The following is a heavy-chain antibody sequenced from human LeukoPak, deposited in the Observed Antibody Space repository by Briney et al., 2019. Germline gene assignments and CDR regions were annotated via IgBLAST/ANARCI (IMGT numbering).Heavy chain of an antibody. D-gene: IGHD4/OR15-4a*01. CDR1: GLTFSSYW. V-gene: IGHV3-74*01. CDR2: LNRDGSSA. J-gene: IGHJ4*02. CDR3: ARGHSTANYYVGDY. Sequence: GGSLRLSCAASGLTFSSYWMHWVRQAPGKGLVWVSRLNRDGSSATYADSVKGRFTISRDNAGDTLYLQLNSLTTEDTAVYYCARGHSTANYYVGDYWGQGTLVTVSS.